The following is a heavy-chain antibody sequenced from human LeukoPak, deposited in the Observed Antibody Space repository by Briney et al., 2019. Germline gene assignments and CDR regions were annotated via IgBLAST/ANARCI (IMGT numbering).Heavy chain of an antibody. V-gene: IGHV4-4*07. CDR1: GGSISSYY. Sequence: SETLSLTCTVSGGSISSYYWSWIRQPAGKGLEWIGRIYTSGSTNYNPSLKSRVTMSVDTSKNQFSLKLSSVTAADTAVYYCAGSDCSSTSCYRFDPWGQGTLVTVSS. CDR2: IYTSGST. D-gene: IGHD2-2*01. CDR3: AGSDCSSTSCYRFDP. J-gene: IGHJ5*02.